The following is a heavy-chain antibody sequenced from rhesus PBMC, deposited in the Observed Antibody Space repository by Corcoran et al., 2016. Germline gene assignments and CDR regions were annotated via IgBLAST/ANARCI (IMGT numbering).Heavy chain of an antibody. Sequence: QLQLQESDPGLVQPSETLSVTCAVSGGSISSSYWRWIRQAPGTGLEWIGYSYGSGSSTNYNPSLKSRVTLSVDTSKNQLSLKLSSVTTADTVVYYCAIGGRREWYFDLWGPGTPITISS. D-gene: IGHD1-44*01. CDR1: GGSISSSY. J-gene: IGHJ2*01. CDR3: AIGGRREWYFDL. V-gene: IGHV4-169*01. CDR2: SYGSGSST.